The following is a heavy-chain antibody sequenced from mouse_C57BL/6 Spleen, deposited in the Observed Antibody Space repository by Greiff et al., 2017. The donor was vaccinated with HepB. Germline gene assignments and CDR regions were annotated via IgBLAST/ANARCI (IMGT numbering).Heavy chain of an antibody. J-gene: IGHJ4*01. CDR3: AGDRWDYDYDGEMDY. V-gene: IGHV12-3*01. CDR2: ITHSGET. Sequence: VQLVESGPGLVKPSQSLFLTCSITGFPITSGYYWIWIRQSPGKPLEWMGYITHSGETFYNPSLQSPISITRETSKNQFFLQLNSVTTEDTAMYYCAGDRWDYDYDGEMDYWGQGTSVTVSS. D-gene: IGHD2-4*01. CDR1: GFPITSGYY.